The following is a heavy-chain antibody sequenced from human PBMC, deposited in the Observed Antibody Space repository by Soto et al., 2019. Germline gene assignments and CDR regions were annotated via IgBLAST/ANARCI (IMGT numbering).Heavy chain of an antibody. D-gene: IGHD3-22*01. J-gene: IGHJ4*02. V-gene: IGHV3-21*01. CDR2: IGSSSSYI. CDR3: ARDRHDSSGYLGY. CDR1: GFTFSSYS. Sequence: GGSLRLSCAASGFTFSSYSMNWVRQAPGKGLEWVSSIGSSSSYIYYADSVKGRFTISRDNAKNSLYLQMNSLRAEDTAVYYCARDRHDSSGYLGYWGQGTLVTVSS.